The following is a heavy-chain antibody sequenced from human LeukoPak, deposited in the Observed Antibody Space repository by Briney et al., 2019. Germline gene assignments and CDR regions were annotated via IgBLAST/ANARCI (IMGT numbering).Heavy chain of an antibody. Sequence: ASVKVSCKASGYTFTSYYMHWVRQAPGQGLKWMGIINPSGGSTSYAQKFQGRVTMTRDTSTSTVYMELSSLRSEDTAVYYCARDPSGYYYGSGSPSSGMDVWGQGTTVTVSS. CDR1: GYTFTSYY. CDR2: INPSGGST. J-gene: IGHJ6*02. V-gene: IGHV1-46*01. D-gene: IGHD3-10*01. CDR3: ARDPSGYYYGSGSPSSGMDV.